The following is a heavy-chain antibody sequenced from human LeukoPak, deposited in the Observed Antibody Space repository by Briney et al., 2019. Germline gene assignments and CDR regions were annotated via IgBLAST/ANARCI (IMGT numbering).Heavy chain of an antibody. V-gene: IGHV4-59*08. D-gene: IGHD3-22*01. CDR1: GGSISNYY. CDR2: IYYSGST. Sequence: PSETLSLTCTVSGGSISNYYWSWIRQPPGKGLEWIGYIYYSGSTNYNPSLKSRVTISVDTSKNQFSLKLSSVTAADTAVYYCARRGPGYYYDSSGYAYYFDYWGQGTLVTVSS. CDR3: ARRGPGYYYDSSGYAYYFDY. J-gene: IGHJ4*02.